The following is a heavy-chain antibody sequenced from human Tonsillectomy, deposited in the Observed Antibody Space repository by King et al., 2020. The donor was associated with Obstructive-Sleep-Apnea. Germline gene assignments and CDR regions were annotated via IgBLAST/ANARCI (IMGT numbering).Heavy chain of an antibody. V-gene: IGHV4-38-2*02. Sequence: QLQESGPGLVKPSETLSLTCTFSGFSISSDYYWGWIRQPPGKGLEWIGSIYHSGSTYYNPSLKSRVTISVDTSKNKFSLRLSSVTATDTAVYFCARANSNTWNYYFYYGMDVWGQGTTVTVSS. D-gene: IGHD6-13*01. CDR1: GFSISSDYY. CDR2: IYHSGST. J-gene: IGHJ6*02. CDR3: ARANSNTWNYYFYYGMDV.